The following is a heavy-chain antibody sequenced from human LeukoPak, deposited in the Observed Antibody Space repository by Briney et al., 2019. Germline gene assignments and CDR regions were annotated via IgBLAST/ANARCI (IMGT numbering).Heavy chain of an antibody. CDR2: INPDSGGT. Sequence: ASVKVSCKASGYTFTGYYMHWVRQAPGQGLEWMGWINPDSGGTNYAQKFQGRVTMTRDTSISTAYMELSRLRSDDTAVYYCARGGTMVRGVQYNWFDPWGQGTLVTVSS. V-gene: IGHV1-2*02. CDR1: GYTFTGYY. J-gene: IGHJ5*02. CDR3: ARGGTMVRGVQYNWFDP. D-gene: IGHD3-10*01.